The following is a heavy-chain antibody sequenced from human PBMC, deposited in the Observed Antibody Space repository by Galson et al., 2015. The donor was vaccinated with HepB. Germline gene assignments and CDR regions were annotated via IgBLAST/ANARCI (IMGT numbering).Heavy chain of an antibody. CDR2: ISGSGGST. V-gene: IGHV3-23*01. J-gene: IGHJ6*02. CDR3: AKDCPYSSGWYCNKYYYYGMDV. D-gene: IGHD6-19*01. CDR1: GFTFSSYA. Sequence: SLRLSCAASGFTFSSYAMSWVRQAPGKGLEWVSAISGSGGSTYYADSVKGRFTISRDNSKNTLYLQMNSLRAEDTAVYYCAKDCPYSSGWYCNKYYYYGMDVWGQGTTVTVSS.